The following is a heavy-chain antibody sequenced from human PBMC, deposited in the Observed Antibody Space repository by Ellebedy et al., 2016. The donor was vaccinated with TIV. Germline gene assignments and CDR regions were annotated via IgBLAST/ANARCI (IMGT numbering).Heavy chain of an antibody. Sequence: GESLKISCAASGFTFSKYCMHWVRQAPGKGLEGVASILKDGTNEEYADSVKGRFTIYRDNSKNTLYLQMNSLRNEDTAVYYCVRDFGRIVVASTYWGQGASVTVS. J-gene: IGHJ4*02. CDR1: GFTFSKYC. V-gene: IGHV3-30*04. D-gene: IGHD6-19*01. CDR2: ILKDGTNE. CDR3: VRDFGRIVVASTY.